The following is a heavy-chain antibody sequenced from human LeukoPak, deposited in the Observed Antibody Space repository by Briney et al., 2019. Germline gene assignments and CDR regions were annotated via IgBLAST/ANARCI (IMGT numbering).Heavy chain of an antibody. V-gene: IGHV3-7*03. CDR1: GFTFSSYG. Sequence: GGSLRLSCAASGFTFSSYGMHWARQAPGKGLEWVASINHNGNVNYYVDSVKGRFTISRHNAKNSLYLQMSNLRAEDTAVYFCARGGGLDVWGQGATVTVSS. CDR3: ARGGGLDV. D-gene: IGHD3-16*01. CDR2: INHNGNVN. J-gene: IGHJ6*02.